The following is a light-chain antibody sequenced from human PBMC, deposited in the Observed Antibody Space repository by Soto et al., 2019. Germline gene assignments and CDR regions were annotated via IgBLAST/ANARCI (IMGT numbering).Light chain of an antibody. Sequence: EIVLTQSPATLSLPPGERATLSCRASQSISSYLAWYQQKPGQAPRLLIYAASNRATGIPARFSGSGSGTDFTLTISSLEPEDFAVYYCQLRNNWLFTFGQGTQLEIK. CDR1: QSISSY. J-gene: IGKJ2*01. CDR2: AAS. CDR3: QLRNNWLFT. V-gene: IGKV3-11*01.